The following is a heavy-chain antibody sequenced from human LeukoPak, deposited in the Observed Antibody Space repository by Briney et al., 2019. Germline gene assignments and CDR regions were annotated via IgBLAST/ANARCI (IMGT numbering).Heavy chain of an antibody. CDR2: IYYSGST. CDR3: ARKNDFDI. D-gene: IGHD2/OR15-2a*01. V-gene: IGHV4-59*01. CDR1: GVSISSDH. Sequence: SETLSLTCTVSGVSISSDHWNWIRQPPGKGLEWIGCIYYSGSTYYSPSLKSRVTISVDMSKSQFSLRLTSVTAADTAVYYCARKNDFDIWGQGTLVTVSS. J-gene: IGHJ3*02.